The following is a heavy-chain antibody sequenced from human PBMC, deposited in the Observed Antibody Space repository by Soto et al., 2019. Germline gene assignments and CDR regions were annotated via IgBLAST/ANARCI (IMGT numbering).Heavy chain of an antibody. Sequence: PSETLSLTCAVYGGSFSGYYWSWIRQPPGKGLEWIGEINHSGSTNYNPSLKSRVTISVDTSKNQFSLKLSSVTAADTAVYYCAREIGYYAYYWGQGTLVTVS. CDR2: INHSGST. J-gene: IGHJ4*02. CDR3: AREIGYYAYY. D-gene: IGHD1-26*01. V-gene: IGHV4-34*01. CDR1: GGSFSGYY.